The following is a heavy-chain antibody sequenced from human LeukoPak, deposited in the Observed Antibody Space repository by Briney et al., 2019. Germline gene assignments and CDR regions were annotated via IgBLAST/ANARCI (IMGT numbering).Heavy chain of an antibody. CDR1: GFTFSSYA. CDR3: ARDPGGITMVRGVIIGDYGMDV. Sequence: GGSLGLSCAASGFTFSSYAMHWVRQAPGKGLEWVAVISYDGSNKYYADSVKGRFTISRDNSKNTLYLQMNSLRAEDTAVYYCARDPGGITMVRGVIIGDYGMDVWGQGTTVTVSS. J-gene: IGHJ6*02. V-gene: IGHV3-30*04. D-gene: IGHD3-10*01. CDR2: ISYDGSNK.